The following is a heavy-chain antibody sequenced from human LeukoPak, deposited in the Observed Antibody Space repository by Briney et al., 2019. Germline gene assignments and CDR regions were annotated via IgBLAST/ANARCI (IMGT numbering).Heavy chain of an antibody. Sequence: NPSETLSLTCTVSGGSISSSSYYWSWIRQPPGKGLEWIGDIYYSGSTNYNPSLKSRVTISVDTSKNQFSLKLSSVTAADTAVYYCARASRVTMVRGVIIPINWFDPWGQGTLVTVSS. CDR1: GGSISSSSYY. D-gene: IGHD3-10*01. CDR3: ARASRVTMVRGVIIPINWFDP. CDR2: IYYSGST. J-gene: IGHJ5*02. V-gene: IGHV4-61*01.